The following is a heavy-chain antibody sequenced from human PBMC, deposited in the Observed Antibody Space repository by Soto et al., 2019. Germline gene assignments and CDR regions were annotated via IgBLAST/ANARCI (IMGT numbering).Heavy chain of an antibody. CDR2: IYYIGST. CDR1: GGSISSSSYY. J-gene: IGHJ4*02. CDR3: TNVLTGKGQDY. D-gene: IGHD3-9*01. Sequence: SETLSPTCTVSGGSISSSSYYSGWIRQPLRKCVEWIESIYYIGSTYFNQTLKSRNTIAIDTSKNHFSLNLSSVTAADTAVDYFTNVLTGKGQDYWGQLTLVTVSS. V-gene: IGHV4-39*01.